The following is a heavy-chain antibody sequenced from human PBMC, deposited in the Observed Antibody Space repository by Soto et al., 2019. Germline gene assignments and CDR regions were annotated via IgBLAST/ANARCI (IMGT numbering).Heavy chain of an antibody. V-gene: IGHV3-15*01. CDR1: GFTFSNAW. CDR2: TKSKTDGGTT. Sequence: PXGSLRLSFSASGFTFSNAWMSWVRQAPGKGLEWVGRTKSKTDGGTTDYAAPVKGRFTISRDDSKNTLYLQMNSLKTEDTAVYYCTTVVHYGDYPTDYYYGMDVWGQGTTVTVSS. CDR3: TTVVHYGDYPTDYYYGMDV. D-gene: IGHD4-17*01. J-gene: IGHJ6*02.